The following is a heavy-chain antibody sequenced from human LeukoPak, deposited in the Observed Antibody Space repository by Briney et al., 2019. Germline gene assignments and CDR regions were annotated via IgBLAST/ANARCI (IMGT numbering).Heavy chain of an antibody. CDR2: FYYSGSP. V-gene: IGHV4-39*01. CDR3: VYYYGSGSVEY. D-gene: IGHD3-10*01. Sequence: SETLSLTCTVSGGSITSSNYYWGWIRQPTGKGLEWIGSFYYSGSPNYNPSLKSRVTISVDTSKNQFSLKLSSVTAADTAVYYCVYYYGSGSVEYWGQGTLVTVSS. J-gene: IGHJ4*02. CDR1: GGSITSSNYY.